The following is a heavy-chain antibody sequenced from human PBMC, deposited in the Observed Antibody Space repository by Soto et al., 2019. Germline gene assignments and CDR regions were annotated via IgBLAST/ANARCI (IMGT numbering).Heavy chain of an antibody. CDR1: GYTLTELS. D-gene: IGHD3-9*01. Sequence: ASVKVSCKVSGYTLTELSMHWVRQAPGKGLEWMGGFDPEDGETIYAQKFQGRVTMTEDTSTDTAYMELSSLRSEDTAVYYCASFLTRGYYYYYGMDVWGQGTTVTVSS. CDR3: ASFLTRGYYYYYGMDV. J-gene: IGHJ6*02. CDR2: FDPEDGET. V-gene: IGHV1-24*01.